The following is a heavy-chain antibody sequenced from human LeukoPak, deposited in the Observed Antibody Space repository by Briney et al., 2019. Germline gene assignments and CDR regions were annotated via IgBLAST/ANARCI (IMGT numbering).Heavy chain of an antibody. Sequence: GESLKISCKGSGYSFPNYWIGWVRQMPGEGLEWMEIIYPGDSDSRYSPSFQGQVTISADKSISTAYLQWSSLKASDSAMYYCARRRYCRDGNCYADYWGQGTLVTVSS. CDR1: GYSFPNYW. D-gene: IGHD2-15*01. CDR3: ARRRYCRDGNCYADY. V-gene: IGHV5-51*01. CDR2: IYPGDSDS. J-gene: IGHJ4*02.